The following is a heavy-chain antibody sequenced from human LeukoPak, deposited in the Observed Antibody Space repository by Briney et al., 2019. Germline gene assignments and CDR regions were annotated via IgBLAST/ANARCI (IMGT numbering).Heavy chain of an antibody. D-gene: IGHD6-13*01. CDR1: GGSINSNNW. CDR3: ARTAGTTLAGAYDI. V-gene: IGHV4-4*02. J-gene: IGHJ3*02. Sequence: SETLSLTCAVSGGSINSNNWWSWVRQPPGKGLEWIGEIYHSGSTNYNPSLKSRVTISVDTSKNQFSLNLTSVTAADTAVYYCARTAGTTLAGAYDIWGQGTMVTVSS. CDR2: IYHSGST.